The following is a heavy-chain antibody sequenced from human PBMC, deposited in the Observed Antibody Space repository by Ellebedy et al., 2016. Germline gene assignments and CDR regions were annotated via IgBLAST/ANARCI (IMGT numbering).Heavy chain of an antibody. J-gene: IGHJ4*02. CDR2: IKKDGNEK. CDR3: ARVRLRYYDYIWGSYRSLDY. Sequence: GGSLRLSCAASGFSFSNYGMIWVRQAPGKGLEWVANIKKDGNEKYYVDSVKGRFIISRDNARNSLYLQMSSLRAEDTAVYYCARVRLRYYDYIWGSYRSLDYWGQGTLVTVSS. CDR1: GFSFSNYG. D-gene: IGHD3-16*02. V-gene: IGHV3-7*04.